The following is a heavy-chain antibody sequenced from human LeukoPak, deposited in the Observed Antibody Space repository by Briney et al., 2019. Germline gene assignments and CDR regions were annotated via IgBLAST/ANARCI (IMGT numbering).Heavy chain of an antibody. D-gene: IGHD3-16*01. J-gene: IGHJ6*02. CDR2: IYDDRST. Sequence: AGGSLRLSCTASGFSVRSSYMSWVRQAPGKGLEWVSIIYDDRSTYYAASVKGRFTISRDNSKNTLYLQMNSLRADDTAIYYCARNQQLGGHSYYYYGMDVWGQGTTVTVSS. V-gene: IGHV3-53*01. CDR3: ARNQQLGGHSYYYYGMDV. CDR1: GFSVRSSY.